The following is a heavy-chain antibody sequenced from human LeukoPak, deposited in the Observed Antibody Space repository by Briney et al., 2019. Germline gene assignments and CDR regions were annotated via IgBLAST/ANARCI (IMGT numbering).Heavy chain of an antibody. D-gene: IGHD3-16*01. CDR1: GFSFNTFA. CDR3: TKDSQGSYDGFWYGTYGMDV. V-gene: IGHV3-23*05. Sequence: GGSLRLPCVASGFSFNTFALTRVRQAPGKGLEWVSTISDYPHYADSVRGRFTISRDNSRKTVFLQMNSLTPEDAATYYCTKDSQGSYDGFWYGTYGMDVWGQGTTVTVSS. CDR2: ISDYP. J-gene: IGHJ6*02.